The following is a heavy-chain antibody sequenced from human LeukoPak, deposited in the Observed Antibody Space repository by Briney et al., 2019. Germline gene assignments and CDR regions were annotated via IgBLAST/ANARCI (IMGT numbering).Heavy chain of an antibody. D-gene: IGHD6-19*01. CDR1: GFTFSSYA. Sequence: PGGSLRLSCAASGFTFSSYAMHWVRQAPGKGLEWVAVISYDGSNKYYADSVKGRFTISRDNSKNTLYLQMNSLRAEDAAVYYCARALAVAAPFDYWGQGTLVTVSS. CDR2: ISYDGSNK. CDR3: ARALAVAAPFDY. J-gene: IGHJ4*02. V-gene: IGHV3-30-3*01.